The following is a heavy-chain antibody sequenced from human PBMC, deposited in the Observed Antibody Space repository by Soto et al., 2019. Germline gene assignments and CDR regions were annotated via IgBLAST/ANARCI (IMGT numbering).Heavy chain of an antibody. CDR2: IKDDGSER. CDR1: GFSFGSYW. Sequence: PGGSLRLSCAVSGFSFGSYWMSWVRQAPGKGLEWLASIKDDGSERYYLDSVKGRFTISRDNAKDSLSLQMNSLRGEAMAFYYCARDVGPVTIFGEALSGYFDFWCQGTLVTVSS. V-gene: IGHV3-7*03. CDR3: ARDVGPVTIFGEALSGYFDF. D-gene: IGHD3-3*01. J-gene: IGHJ4*02.